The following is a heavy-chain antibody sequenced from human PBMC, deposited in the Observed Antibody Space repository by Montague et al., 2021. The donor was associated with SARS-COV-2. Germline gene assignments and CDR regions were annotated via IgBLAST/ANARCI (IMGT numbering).Heavy chain of an antibody. CDR2: NYYSGTT. CDR3: ARGMIRGVTTPFDY. V-gene: IGHV4-39*02. D-gene: IGHD3-10*01. Sequence: SETLSLTCTVSSGSFISSGYSWVCLLPPPGKELEWISNNYYSGTTYYNPSLQSRVTISAYTSKNHLSLRLSSATAADTAVYFGARGMIRGVTTPFDYWGQGSQVTVSS. CDR1: SGSFISSGYS. J-gene: IGHJ4*02.